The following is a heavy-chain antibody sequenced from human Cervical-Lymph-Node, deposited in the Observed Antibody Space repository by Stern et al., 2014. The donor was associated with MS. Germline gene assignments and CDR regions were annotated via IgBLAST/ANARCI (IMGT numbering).Heavy chain of an antibody. CDR2: TYFRSQWRY. Sequence: QVQLVQSGQGLVKPSQTLSLTCAISGDSVSSKNAGWNWIRQSPSRGLEWLGGTYFRSQWRYQFADSVRSRISINTDTSNSQFSLQLNSVTPEDTAVYCCARSKAADGSHWFDPWGQGTLVTVSS. J-gene: IGHJ5*02. CDR1: GDSVSSKNAG. V-gene: IGHV6-1*01. CDR3: ARSKAADGSHWFDP. D-gene: IGHD6-13*01.